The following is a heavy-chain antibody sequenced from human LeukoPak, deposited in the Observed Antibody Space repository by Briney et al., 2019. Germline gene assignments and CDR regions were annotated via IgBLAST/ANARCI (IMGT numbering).Heavy chain of an antibody. D-gene: IGHD5-12*01. CDR2: IKQDGSEK. CDR3: ARSYSGYDPNWFDP. V-gene: IGHV3-7*03. CDR1: GFTFSSYW. J-gene: IGHJ5*02. Sequence: GGSLRLSCAASGFTFSSYWMSWVRQAPGKGLEWVANIKQDGSEKYYVDPVKGRFTISRDNAKNSLYLQMNSLRAEDTAVYYCARSYSGYDPNWFDPWGQGTLVTVSS.